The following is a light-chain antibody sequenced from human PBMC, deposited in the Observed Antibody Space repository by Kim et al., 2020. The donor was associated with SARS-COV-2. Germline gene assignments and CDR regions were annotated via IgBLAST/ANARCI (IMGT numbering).Light chain of an antibody. CDR2: NNN. J-gene: IGLJ2*01. CDR3: QSSDSSLSGHVL. V-gene: IGLV1-40*01. Sequence: RVTTSCTGSSSNIGAGYDVHWYQQLPGTAPKLLIYNNNNRPSGVPDRFSGSKSGTSASLAITGLQADDESDYYCQSSDSSLSGHVLFGGGTQLTVL. CDR1: SSNIGAGYD.